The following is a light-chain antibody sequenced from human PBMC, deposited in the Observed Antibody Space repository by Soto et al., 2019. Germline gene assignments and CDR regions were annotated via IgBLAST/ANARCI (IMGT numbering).Light chain of an antibody. CDR3: QHYFDSPET. Sequence: IVLTQSPGTLSLSPGERATLSSRPSQSINNYVAWYQQKPGQAPRVLIYDSSIRATGVPDRFSGSGSGTDFTLTISRLEPGDFAVYYCQHYFDSPETFGGGTKVEIK. CDR1: QSINNY. V-gene: IGKV3-20*01. CDR2: DSS. J-gene: IGKJ4*01.